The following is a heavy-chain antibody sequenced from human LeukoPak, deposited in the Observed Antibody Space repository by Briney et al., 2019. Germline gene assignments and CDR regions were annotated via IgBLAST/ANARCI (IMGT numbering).Heavy chain of an antibody. J-gene: IGHJ4*02. Sequence: SETLSLTYDVSGGSVTSTNWWTWVRQPPGKGLEWIGEVHLDGRTSYNPSLKSRLIMSVDLPENHISLKLTSVTASDTAVYYCAREGGFSRPLDSSGQGTLVTVSS. D-gene: IGHD3-3*01. V-gene: IGHV4-4*02. CDR2: VHLDGRT. CDR1: GGSVTSTNW. CDR3: AREGGFSRPLDS.